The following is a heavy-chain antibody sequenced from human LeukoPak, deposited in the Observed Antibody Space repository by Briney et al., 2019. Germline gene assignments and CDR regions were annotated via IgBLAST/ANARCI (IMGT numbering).Heavy chain of an antibody. CDR2: ISSSGDII. CDR3: AREAAAMAAPWDY. D-gene: IGHD5-18*01. CDR1: GFTFSDYY. Sequence: GGSLRLSCAASGFTFSDYYMSWIRQAPGKGLEWVSHISSSGDIIYYGDSVKGRFTISRDNAKNSLYLQMNSLRAEDTAVYYCAREAAAMAAPWDYWGQGTLVTVSS. V-gene: IGHV3-11*04. J-gene: IGHJ4*02.